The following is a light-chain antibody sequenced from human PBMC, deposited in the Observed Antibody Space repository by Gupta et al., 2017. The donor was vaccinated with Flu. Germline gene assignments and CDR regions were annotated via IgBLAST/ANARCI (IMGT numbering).Light chain of an antibody. CDR3: QSYDNSLSGSKV. CDR2: GNN. V-gene: IGLV1-40*01. J-gene: IGLJ3*02. Sequence: QFVLTQPPSVSGAQGQRVTIPCTGSTSNIGAGYDVHWYQQVPGRAPKRLIFGNNNRPSGVADRFSGSKSGTSASLAIAGLQAEDEPDYYCQSYDNSLSGSKVFGGGTKLTVL. CDR1: TSNIGAGYD.